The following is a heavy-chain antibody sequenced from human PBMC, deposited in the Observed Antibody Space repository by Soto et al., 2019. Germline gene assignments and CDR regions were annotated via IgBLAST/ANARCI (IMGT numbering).Heavy chain of an antibody. CDR1: GGTFSSYA. D-gene: IGHD3-3*01. J-gene: IGHJ5*02. Sequence: ASVKVSCKASGGTFSSYAISWVRQAPGQGLEWMGGIIPIFGTANYAQKFQGRVTITADESTSTAYMELSSLRSEDTAVYYCARDRSIFGVVKNWFDPWGQGTLVTVSS. CDR3: ARDRSIFGVVKNWFDP. V-gene: IGHV1-69*13. CDR2: IIPIFGTA.